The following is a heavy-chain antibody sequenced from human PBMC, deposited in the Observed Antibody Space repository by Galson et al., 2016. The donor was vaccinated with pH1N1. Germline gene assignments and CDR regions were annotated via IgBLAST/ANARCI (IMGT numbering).Heavy chain of an antibody. V-gene: IGHV1-46*01. Sequence: SVKVSCKASGYTLSNFYMHWVRQAPGQGLEWMGIIDPSNGGTIYAQKFQGRIIMTVDRPTSTVDMEVSSLRYEDTAIYYCASFTTRTMGDYWGQGTLVTVST. D-gene: IGHD1-14*01. CDR2: IDPSNGGT. CDR1: GYTLSNFY. J-gene: IGHJ4*02. CDR3: ASFTTRTMGDY.